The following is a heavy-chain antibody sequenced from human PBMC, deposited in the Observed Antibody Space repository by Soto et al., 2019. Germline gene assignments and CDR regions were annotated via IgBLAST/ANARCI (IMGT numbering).Heavy chain of an antibody. J-gene: IGHJ4*01. CDR1: GYIFTNYY. Sequence: QVQLVQSGAEVKKPGASVNVSCKASGYIFTNYYIHWVRQSPGQGLEWMGESKPGGGGTNYAQKFKGSLTRTRYTSTNTVSMELTSLRSEDTAVYYCARPSAVRATVRSFLDHWRQGSLVTVSS. CDR3: ARPSAVRATVRSFLDH. D-gene: IGHD1-1*01. CDR2: SKPGGGGT. V-gene: IGHV1-46*01.